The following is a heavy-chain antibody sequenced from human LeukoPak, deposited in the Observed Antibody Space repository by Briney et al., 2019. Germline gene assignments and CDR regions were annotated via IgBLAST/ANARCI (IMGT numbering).Heavy chain of an antibody. Sequence: GGSLRLSCAASGFTFSSYSMNWVRQAPGKGLEWVSAISGSGGSTYYADSVKGRFTISRDNSKNTLYLQMNSLRAEDTAVYYCAKDAKGGRYFDWLLTGSYFDYWGQGTLVTVSS. CDR1: GFTFSSYS. J-gene: IGHJ4*02. CDR2: ISGSGGST. D-gene: IGHD3-9*01. V-gene: IGHV3-23*01. CDR3: AKDAKGGRYFDWLLTGSYFDY.